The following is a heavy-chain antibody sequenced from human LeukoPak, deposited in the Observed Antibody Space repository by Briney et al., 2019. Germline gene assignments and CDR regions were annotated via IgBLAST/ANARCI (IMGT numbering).Heavy chain of an antibody. J-gene: IGHJ4*02. V-gene: IGHV3-23*01. D-gene: IGHD3-3*01. CDR3: AKDRKSGYYKD. CDR1: GFTFSSYA. CDR2: ISGSGGNT. Sequence: GGSLRLSCAASGFTFSSYAMSWVRQAPGKGLEWVSAISGSGGNTYYADSVKGRFTISRDNSKNTLYLQMNSLRAEDTAVYYCAKDRKSGYYKDWGQGTLVTVSS.